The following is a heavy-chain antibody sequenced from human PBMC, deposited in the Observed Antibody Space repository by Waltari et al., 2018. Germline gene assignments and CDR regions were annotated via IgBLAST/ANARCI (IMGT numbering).Heavy chain of an antibody. CDR2: ISYDGSNK. D-gene: IGHD3-10*01. J-gene: IGHJ4*02. CDR1: GFTFSSYA. CDR3: ATSYGSGSYYNFDY. V-gene: IGHV3-30-3*01. Sequence: QVQLVESGGGVVQPGRSLRLSCAASGFTFSSYAMHWVRQAPGKGLEWVAVISYDGSNKYYADSVKGRFTISRDNSKNTLYLQMNSLRAEDTAVYYCATSYGSGSYYNFDYWGQGTLVTVSS.